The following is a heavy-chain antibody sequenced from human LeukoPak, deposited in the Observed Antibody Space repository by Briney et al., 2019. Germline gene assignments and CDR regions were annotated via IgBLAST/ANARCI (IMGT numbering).Heavy chain of an antibody. J-gene: IGHJ5*02. CDR2: INTDGSRT. Sequence: GGSLRLSCAASRFTFSNYAMSWVRQAPGKGLVWVSRINTDGSRTTYADSVKGRFTISRDNAKNTVYLQMNSLRAEDTAVYYCARVASGSYNWFDPWGQGTLVTVSS. V-gene: IGHV3-74*01. D-gene: IGHD3-10*01. CDR1: RFTFSNYA. CDR3: ARVASGSYNWFDP.